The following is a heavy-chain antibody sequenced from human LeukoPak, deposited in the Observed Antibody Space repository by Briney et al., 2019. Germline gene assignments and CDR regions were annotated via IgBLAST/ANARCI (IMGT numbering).Heavy chain of an antibody. Sequence: GGSLRLSCAASGFTFSSYAMSLVRQAPGKGLEWVSAISGSGGSTYYADSVKGRFTISRDNSKNTLYLQMNSLRAEDTAVYYCAKDRSSGSYPAHSDYWGQGTLVTVSS. J-gene: IGHJ4*02. CDR1: GFTFSSYA. CDR3: AKDRSSGSYPAHSDY. V-gene: IGHV3-23*01. D-gene: IGHD1-26*01. CDR2: ISGSGGST.